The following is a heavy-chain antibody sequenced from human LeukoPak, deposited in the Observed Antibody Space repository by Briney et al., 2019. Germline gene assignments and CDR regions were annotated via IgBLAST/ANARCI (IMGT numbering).Heavy chain of an antibody. D-gene: IGHD6-19*01. CDR3: ARERISGWDAFDF. CDR2: INSVGSST. V-gene: IGHV3-74*01. Sequence: GGSLRLSCAASGFTFSSFWMHWVRQAPGKGLVWVSRINSVGSSTSYADSVKGRFTISRDNAKNTLYLQMNSLRAEDTAVYYCARERISGWDAFDFWGQGTLVTVSS. CDR1: GFTFSSFW. J-gene: IGHJ4*02.